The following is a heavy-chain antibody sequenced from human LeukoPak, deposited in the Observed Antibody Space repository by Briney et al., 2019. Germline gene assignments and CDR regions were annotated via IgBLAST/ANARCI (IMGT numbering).Heavy chain of an antibody. D-gene: IGHD6-13*01. CDR2: ISSSSSYI. CDR3: ASRAAAGP. Sequence: KAGGSLRLSCAASGFTFNSYSMNWVRQAPGKGLEWVSSISSSSSYIYYADSVKGRFTISRDNAKNSLYLQMNSLRAEDTAVYYCASRAAAGPWGQGTLVTVSS. CDR1: GFTFNSYS. J-gene: IGHJ5*02. V-gene: IGHV3-21*01.